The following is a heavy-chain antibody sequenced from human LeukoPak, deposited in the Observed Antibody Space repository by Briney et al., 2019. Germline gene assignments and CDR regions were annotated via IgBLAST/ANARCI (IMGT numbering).Heavy chain of an antibody. CDR3: AKVVVGATKPFFDY. D-gene: IGHD1-26*01. CDR2: ISGSGGST. V-gene: IGHV3-23*01. CDR1: GFTFSSYA. J-gene: IGHJ4*02. Sequence: GGSLRLSCAASGFTFSSYAMSWVRQAPGKGLEWVSAISGSGGSTYSADSVKGRFTISRDNSKNTLYLQMNSLRAEDTAVYYCAKVVVGATKPFFDYWGQGTLVTVSS.